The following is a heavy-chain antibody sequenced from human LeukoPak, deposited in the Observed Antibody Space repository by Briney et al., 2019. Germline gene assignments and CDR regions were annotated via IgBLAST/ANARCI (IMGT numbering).Heavy chain of an antibody. CDR1: GGSISSSSYY. D-gene: IGHD6-13*01. V-gene: IGHV4-39*01. CDR3: ARQRIAAAGTRKFLDY. J-gene: IGHJ4*02. Sequence: SETLSLTCTVSGGSISSSSYYWGWIRQPPGKGLEWIGSIYYSGSTYYNPSLKSRVTISVDTSRNQFSLKLSSVTPADTAVYYCARQRIAAAGTRKFLDYWGQGTLASVPS. CDR2: IYYSGST.